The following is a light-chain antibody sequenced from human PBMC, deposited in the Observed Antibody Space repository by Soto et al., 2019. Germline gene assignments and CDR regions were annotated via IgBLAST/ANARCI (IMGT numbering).Light chain of an antibody. CDR3: QQSYSTPQS. CDR2: AAS. CDR1: QSISSY. V-gene: IGKV1-39*01. Sequence: DIQMTQSPSSLSASVGDRVTITCRASQSISSYVNWYQQKPVKAPKLLIYAASSLQSGVPSRFSGSGSGTDFTLTISSLQPEDFATYYCQQSYSTPQSFGQGAKVYIK. J-gene: IGKJ1*01.